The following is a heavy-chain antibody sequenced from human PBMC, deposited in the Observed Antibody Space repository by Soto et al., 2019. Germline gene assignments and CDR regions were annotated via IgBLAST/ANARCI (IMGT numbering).Heavy chain of an antibody. Sequence: PSETLSLTCAVSGASFSPNYWAWIRQPPGKGLEWIGYIYYGGTNTYNPSIRSRVAISLETSKSQFSLRMSSMTASDTAVYYCARLGAYFQSLDPWGQGTLVTVSS. D-gene: IGHD2-21*01. CDR2: IYYGGTN. CDR1: GASFSPNY. CDR3: ARLGAYFQSLDP. V-gene: IGHV4-59*08. J-gene: IGHJ5*02.